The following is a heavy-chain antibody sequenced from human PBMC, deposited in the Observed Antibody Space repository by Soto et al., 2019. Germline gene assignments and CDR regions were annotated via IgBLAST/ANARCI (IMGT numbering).Heavy chain of an antibody. D-gene: IGHD6-19*01. CDR3: VTWLDNEY. V-gene: IGHV3-15*07. CDR2: IKSKTDGGTT. CDR1: GFTFTNAG. Sequence: EVQVVESGGGLVEPGGSLRLSCVASGFTFTNAGTNWVRQAPGKGLEWVGRIKSKTDGGTTDYAAPVKGRFTISRDDSENTLYLQMNSLKIEDTAVYYCVTWLDNEYWGHGTLVTVSS. J-gene: IGHJ4*01.